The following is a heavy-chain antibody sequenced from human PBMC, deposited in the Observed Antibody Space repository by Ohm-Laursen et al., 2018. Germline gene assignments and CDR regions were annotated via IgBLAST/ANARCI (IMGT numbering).Heavy chain of an antibody. J-gene: IGHJ5*02. Sequence: ASVKVSCKASGFTFNDNDYLIHWVRQAPGEGLEWMGWFGPNSGGTNYAQKFQGRVTMTRDTSISTVYMDLSRLRSDDTAVYYCARDLWKMLRGASWFDPWGQGTLVTVSS. D-gene: IGHD3-10*01. V-gene: IGHV1-2*02. CDR2: FGPNSGGT. CDR1: GFTFNDND. CDR3: ARDLWKMLRGASWFDP.